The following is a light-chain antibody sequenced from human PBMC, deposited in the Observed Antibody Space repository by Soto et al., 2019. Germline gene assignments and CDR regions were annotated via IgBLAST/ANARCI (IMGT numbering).Light chain of an antibody. V-gene: IGKV1-5*03. Sequence: DIQMTQSPSALSGSVGDRVTITLRASQTISSWLAWYQQKPGKAPKLLIYKSSTLKSGVPSRFSGSGSGTELTLTISSLQPDDFATYYCQHYNSYSEAFGQGTTVDIK. CDR2: KSS. J-gene: IGKJ1*01. CDR1: QTISSW. CDR3: QHYNSYSEA.